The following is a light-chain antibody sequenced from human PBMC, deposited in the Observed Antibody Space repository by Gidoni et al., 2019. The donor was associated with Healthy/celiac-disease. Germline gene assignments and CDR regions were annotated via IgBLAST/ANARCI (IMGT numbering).Light chain of an antibody. CDR3: QQYYSYPWT. V-gene: IGKV1-8*01. J-gene: IGKJ1*01. Sequence: IRMTQSPSSFSASTGDRVTITCRASQGISSYLAWYQQKPGKAPKLLIYAASTLKSGVPSRFRGSGSGTDFTLNISCLQPEDFATYYCQQYYSYPWTFGQGTKVEIK. CDR2: AAS. CDR1: QGISSY.